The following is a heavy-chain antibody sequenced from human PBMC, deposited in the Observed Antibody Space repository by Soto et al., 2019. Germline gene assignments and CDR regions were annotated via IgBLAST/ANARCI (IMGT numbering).Heavy chain of an antibody. V-gene: IGHV1-69*13. D-gene: IGHD2-2*02. CDR2: IIPIFGTA. J-gene: IGHJ6*04. CDR3: ARGACSSTSCYTLDYYYYGMDV. Sequence: SVKVSCKSSGGTVSSYAISWVRQAPGQGLEWMGGIIPIFGTANYAQKFQGRVTITADESTSTAYMELSSLRSEGTAVYYCARGACSSTSCYTLDYYYYGMDVWGKGTTVTVSS. CDR1: GGTVSSYA.